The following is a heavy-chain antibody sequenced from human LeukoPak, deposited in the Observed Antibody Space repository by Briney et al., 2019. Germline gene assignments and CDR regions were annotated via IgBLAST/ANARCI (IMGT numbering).Heavy chain of an antibody. V-gene: IGHV4-31*03. J-gene: IGHJ2*01. CDR3: TRGGGLVAGSVTRRFDV. D-gene: IGHD1-26*01. CDR1: GGSISSGGYY. Sequence: SETLSLTCTVSGGSISSGGYYWGWIRQHPGMGLEWVGFIHYSGTTYYNPSLKSRLTISVDTSQDQVSLELSSVTAADTAVYYCTRGGGLVAGSVTRRFDVWGRGTLVTVSP. CDR2: IHYSGTT.